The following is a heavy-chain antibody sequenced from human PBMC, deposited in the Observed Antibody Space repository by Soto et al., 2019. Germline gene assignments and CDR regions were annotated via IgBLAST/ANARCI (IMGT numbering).Heavy chain of an antibody. CDR1: VFTFSSYT. D-gene: IGHD2-2*01. CDR2: ISSRSSYI. Sequence: PGGSLRLSSPASVFTFSSYTMNWFRHAPGKGREWVSSISSRSSYIDYADSVKGRFTISRDNAKNSLYLQMNSLRAEDTAVYYCARDNSSECKLIARPAAIIYYYYHMDVWGKGTTVTVSS. V-gene: IGHV3-21*01. J-gene: IGHJ6*03. CDR3: ARDNSSECKLIARPAAIIYYYYHMDV.